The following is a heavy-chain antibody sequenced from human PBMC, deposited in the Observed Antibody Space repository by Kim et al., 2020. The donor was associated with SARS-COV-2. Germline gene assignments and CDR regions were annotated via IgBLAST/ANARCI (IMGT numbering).Heavy chain of an antibody. D-gene: IGHD3-10*01. J-gene: IGHJ4*02. V-gene: IGHV3-30-3*01. Sequence: GGSLRLSCAASGFTFSSYAMHWVRQAPGKGLEWVAVISYDGSNKYYADSVKGRFTISRDNSKNTLYLQMNSLRAEDTAVYYCARSRLLWFGELSLFDYWGQGTLVTVSS. CDR2: ISYDGSNK. CDR1: GFTFSSYA. CDR3: ARSRLLWFGELSLFDY.